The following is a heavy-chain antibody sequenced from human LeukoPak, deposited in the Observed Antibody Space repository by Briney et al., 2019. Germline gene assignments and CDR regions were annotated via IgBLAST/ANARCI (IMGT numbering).Heavy chain of an antibody. CDR1: GFPFSNYA. V-gene: IGHV3-23*01. D-gene: IGHD3-22*01. Sequence: GGSLRLSCAASGFPFSNYAMTWVRQAPGKGLERVSGISDSGDRTYYADSVKGRFTISRDNSKNMLYLQMYSLRVEDTALYYCAKGLGTSGYHDYWGQGTLVTVSS. J-gene: IGHJ4*02. CDR2: ISDSGDRT. CDR3: AKGLGTSGYHDY.